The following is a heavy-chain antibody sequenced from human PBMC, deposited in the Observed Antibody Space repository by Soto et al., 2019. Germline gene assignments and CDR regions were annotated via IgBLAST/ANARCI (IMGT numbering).Heavy chain of an antibody. V-gene: IGHV3-48*03. Sequence: GGSLRLSCAASGFTFSSYEMNWVRQAPGKGLEWVSYISSSGSTIYYADSVKGRFTISRDNAKNSLYLQMNSLRAEVTAVYYCARDVALRGYSYGRLAWYFDLWGRGTLVTVSS. CDR2: ISSSGSTI. J-gene: IGHJ2*01. CDR1: GFTFSSYE. CDR3: ARDVALRGYSYGRLAWYFDL. D-gene: IGHD5-18*01.